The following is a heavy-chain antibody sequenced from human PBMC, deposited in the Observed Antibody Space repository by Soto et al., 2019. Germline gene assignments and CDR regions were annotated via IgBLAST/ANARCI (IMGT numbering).Heavy chain of an antibody. CDR1: GYTFTSYD. J-gene: IGHJ4*02. Sequence: QVQLVQSGAEVKKPGASVKVSCKASGYTFTSYDINWVRQATGQGLEWMGWMNPNSGNTGYGQKCQGRVTKIRNTSISPAYLEQSRLRCEDQGVYYCGGGRYCSGGSCYFDYWGQGNLVTVSS. V-gene: IGHV1-8*01. CDR3: GGGRYCSGGSCYFDY. CDR2: MNPNSGNT. D-gene: IGHD2-15*01.